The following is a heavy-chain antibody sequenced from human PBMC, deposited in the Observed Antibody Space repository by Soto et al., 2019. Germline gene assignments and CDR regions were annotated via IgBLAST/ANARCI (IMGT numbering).Heavy chain of an antibody. CDR2: IYTSGST. V-gene: IGHV4-4*07. CDR3: ARDPYYYDSSGYDYYYYYGMDV. Sequence: SETLSLTCTVSGGSISSYYWSWIRQPAGKGLEWIERIYTSGSTNYNPSLKSRVTMSVDTSKNQFSLKLSSVTAADTAVYYCARDPYYYDSSGYDYYYYYGMDVWGQGTTVTVSS. J-gene: IGHJ6*02. D-gene: IGHD3-22*01. CDR1: GGSISSYY.